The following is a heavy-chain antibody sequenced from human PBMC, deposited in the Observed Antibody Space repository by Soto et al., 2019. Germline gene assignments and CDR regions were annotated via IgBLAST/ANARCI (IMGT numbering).Heavy chain of an antibody. D-gene: IGHD6-13*01. J-gene: IGHJ6*02. V-gene: IGHV5-51*01. Sequence: GESLKISCKGSGYSFSTYWTGWVRQMPGKGLEWIGVIYPDDSETRYSPSFQGQVTISADKSISTAYLQWSSLKASDTAIYYCARSNLYSSSWYYYYYGMDVWGQGTTVTVSS. CDR1: GYSFSTYW. CDR2: IYPDDSET. CDR3: ARSNLYSSSWYYYYYGMDV.